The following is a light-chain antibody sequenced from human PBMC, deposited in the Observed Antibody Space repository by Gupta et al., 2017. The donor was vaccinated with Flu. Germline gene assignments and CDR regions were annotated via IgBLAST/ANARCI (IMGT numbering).Light chain of an antibody. CDR2: DDD. V-gene: IGLV3-21*02. CDR3: HVWDANTEHVV. CDR1: NLEFKG. Sequence: VLTQSPSVSVAPGQTASIPCGGKNLEFKGVHWYQQRTGQAPVLVVYDDDDRPSGIPERFSGSTSGNTATLTITGVAAGDEADYYCHVWDANTEHVVFGGGTKLIVL. J-gene: IGLJ2*01.